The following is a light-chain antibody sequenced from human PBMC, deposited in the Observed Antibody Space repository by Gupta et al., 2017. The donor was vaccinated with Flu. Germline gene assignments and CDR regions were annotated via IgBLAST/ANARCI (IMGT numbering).Light chain of an antibody. CDR1: QDVGNW. CDR2: GAS. Sequence: PSSVSASVGDRVTIACRASQDVGNWLAWYQQKPGEVPKLLIYGASRLKRGVPSRFSGSGCGTDFTLTISSLQSEDFATYYCQQASSFPRTFGQGTKVEI. J-gene: IGKJ1*01. CDR3: QQASSFPRT. V-gene: IGKV1-12*01.